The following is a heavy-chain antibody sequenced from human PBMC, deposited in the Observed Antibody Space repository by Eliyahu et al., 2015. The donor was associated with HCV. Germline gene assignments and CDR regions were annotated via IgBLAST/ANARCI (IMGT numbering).Heavy chain of an antibody. Sequence: QLQLQESGPGLVKPSETLPLICTVSGGSISSISYYWGWIRQPPGKGLEWIGSIYYSGDTYYNPSLKSRVTIYVDRSKNQFSLKLTSVTAADTALYYCASSIEVVVAATPGWHYWGQGTLVTVSS. CDR3: ASSIEVVVAATPGWHY. V-gene: IGHV4-39*01. D-gene: IGHD2-15*01. CDR2: IYYSGDT. J-gene: IGHJ4*02. CDR1: GGSISSISYY.